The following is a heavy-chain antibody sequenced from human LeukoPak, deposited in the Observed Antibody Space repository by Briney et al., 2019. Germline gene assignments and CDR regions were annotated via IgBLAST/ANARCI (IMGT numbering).Heavy chain of an antibody. CDR3: ENHLRRAFDS. D-gene: IGHD1-14*01. Sequence: PGGSLRLSCAASGFTFRSYWMSWVRQAPGKGLEWLGHINQEASRTDHADSVKGRFISSRDNARNLLYLHMSSLRAENTAVYYCENHLRRAFDSWGQGILVSVPS. V-gene: IGHV3-7*01. J-gene: IGHJ4*02. CDR1: GFTFRSYW. CDR2: INQEASRT.